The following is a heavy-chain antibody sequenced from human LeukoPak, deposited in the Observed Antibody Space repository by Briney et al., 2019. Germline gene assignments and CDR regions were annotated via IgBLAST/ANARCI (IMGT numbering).Heavy chain of an antibody. CDR3: ARHVRMAYDSSGYYYGNWFDP. CDR2: INHSGST. Sequence: SETLSLTCAVYGGSFSGYYWSWIRQPPGKGLEWIGEINHSGSTNYNPSLKSRVTISVDTSKNQFSLKLSSVTAADTAVYYCARHVRMAYDSSGYYYGNWFDPWGQGTLVTVSS. V-gene: IGHV4-34*01. D-gene: IGHD3-22*01. J-gene: IGHJ5*02. CDR1: GGSFSGYY.